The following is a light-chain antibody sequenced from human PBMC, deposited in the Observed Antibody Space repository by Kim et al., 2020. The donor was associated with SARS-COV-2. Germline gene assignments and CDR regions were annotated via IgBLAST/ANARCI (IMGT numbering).Light chain of an antibody. CDR2: KVS. V-gene: IGKV2-30*02. Sequence: DVVMTQSPLSLPVTLGQPASISCKSSQRLVHSDGNTYLNWFQQRPGQSPRSLIYKVSNRDSGVPDRFSGSGSGTDFTLRISGVEAEDVGVYYCMRGAHWTAALTFGGGTKVEIK. J-gene: IGKJ4*01. CDR3: MRGAHWTAALT. CDR1: QRLVHSDGNTY.